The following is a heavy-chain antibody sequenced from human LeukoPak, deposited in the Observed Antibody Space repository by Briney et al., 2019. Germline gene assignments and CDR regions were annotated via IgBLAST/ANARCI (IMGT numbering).Heavy chain of an antibody. CDR3: ARSVVGQLWFSGDDAFDI. J-gene: IGHJ3*02. D-gene: IGHD5-18*01. V-gene: IGHV1-69*13. CDR1: GGTFSSYA. Sequence: SVKVSCKASGGTFSSYAISWVRQAPGQGLEWMGRIIPIFGTANNAQKFQGRVTITEDESTSTAYMELSSLRSEDTAVYYCARSVVGQLWFSGDDAFDIWGQGTMVTVSS. CDR2: IIPIFGTA.